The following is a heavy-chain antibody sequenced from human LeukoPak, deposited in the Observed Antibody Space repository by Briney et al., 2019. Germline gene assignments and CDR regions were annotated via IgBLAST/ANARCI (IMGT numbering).Heavy chain of an antibody. D-gene: IGHD3-22*01. CDR3: SRASGYAFDY. Sequence: PSETLSLTCTISGGSISSSSYYWGWIRQPPGKGLQWIGTIYYNGAAQYSPSLKSRVTMSLDTSKNQFSLKLNSVTAADTAMYYCSRASGYAFDYWGQGTLVTVSS. V-gene: IGHV4-39*07. J-gene: IGHJ4*02. CDR1: GGSISSSSYY. CDR2: IYYNGAA.